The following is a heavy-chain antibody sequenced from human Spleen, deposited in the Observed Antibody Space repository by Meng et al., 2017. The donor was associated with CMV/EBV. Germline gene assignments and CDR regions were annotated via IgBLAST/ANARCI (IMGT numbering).Heavy chain of an antibody. V-gene: IGHV4-39*01. J-gene: IGHJ6*02. CDR1: GGSISGNTYY. D-gene: IGHD3-3*01. Sequence: SETLSLTCTVSGGSISGNTYYWGWIRQPPGKGLEWIGSMYYGGSTYKNPSLKSRVTISVDTSKNQFSLRLNSVTAADTAVYYCARGGLQFLERSSVGYSGMDVWGQGTTVTVSS. CDR3: ARGGLQFLERSSVGYSGMDV. CDR2: MYYGGST.